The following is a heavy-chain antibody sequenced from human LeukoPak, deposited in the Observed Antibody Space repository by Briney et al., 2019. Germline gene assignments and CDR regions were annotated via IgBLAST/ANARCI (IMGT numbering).Heavy chain of an antibody. CDR2: INAGNGYT. V-gene: IGHV1-3*01. CDR3: ARGIDYYDSSARGGFDY. J-gene: IGHJ4*02. CDR1: GYVFSDSA. Sequence: ASVKVSCKTSGYVFSDSAMHWVRQAPGQRLEWMGWINAGNGYTRYSQKFQGRVTITADESTSTAYMELSSLRSEDTAVYYCARGIDYYDSSARGGFDYWGQGTLVTVSS. D-gene: IGHD3-22*01.